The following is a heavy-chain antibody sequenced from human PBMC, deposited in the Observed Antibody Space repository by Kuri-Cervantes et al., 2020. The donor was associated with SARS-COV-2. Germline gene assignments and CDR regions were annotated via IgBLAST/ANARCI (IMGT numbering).Heavy chain of an antibody. D-gene: IGHD2-2*01. J-gene: IGHJ3*02. CDR1: GFTFSSYA. V-gene: IGHV3-23*01. CDR3: AKDREDIVVVPAAHSPDAFDI. CDR2: ISGSGGGT. Sequence: ETLSLTCAASGFTFSSYAMSWVRQAPGKGLEWVSAISGSGGGTYYADSVKGRFTISRDNSKNTLYLQMNSLRAEDTAVYYCAKDREDIVVVPAAHSPDAFDIWGQGTMVTVSS.